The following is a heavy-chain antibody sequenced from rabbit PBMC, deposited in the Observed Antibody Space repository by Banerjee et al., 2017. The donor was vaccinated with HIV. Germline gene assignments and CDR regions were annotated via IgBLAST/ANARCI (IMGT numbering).Heavy chain of an antibody. J-gene: IGHJ4*01. D-gene: IGHD2-1*01. CDR3: ARSRDGGADYALKL. Sequence: QSLEESGGDLVKPGASLTLTCTASGFSFSSSNYMCWVRQAPGKGLEWIACIYAGSNGNTYYANWAKGRFTISKTSSTTVTLQLNSLTAADTATYFCARSRDGGADYALKLWGPGTLVTVS. CDR1: GFSFSSSNY. CDR2: IYAGSNGNT. V-gene: IGHV1S40*01.